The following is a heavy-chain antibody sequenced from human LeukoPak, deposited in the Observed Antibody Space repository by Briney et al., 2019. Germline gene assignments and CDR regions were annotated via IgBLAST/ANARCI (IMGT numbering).Heavy chain of an antibody. CDR1: GFTLSSYA. D-gene: IGHD2-15*01. CDR2: ISGSGGST. V-gene: IGHV3-23*01. Sequence: GGSLRLSCAASGFTLSSYAMSWVRQAPGKGLEWVSAISGSGGSTYYADSVKGRFTISRDNSKNTLYLQMNSLRAEDTAVYYCAKGDIVVVVAATPGAFDIWGQGTMVTVSS. J-gene: IGHJ3*02. CDR3: AKGDIVVVVAATPGAFDI.